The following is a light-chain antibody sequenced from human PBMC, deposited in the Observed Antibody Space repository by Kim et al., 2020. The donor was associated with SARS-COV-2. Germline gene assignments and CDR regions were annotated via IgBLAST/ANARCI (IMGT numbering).Light chain of an antibody. CDR3: GTWDSSLSAV. V-gene: IGLV1-51*01. Sequence: PGQKVTISFSGSSSNIGNNYVSWYQQLPGTAPKLLIYDNNKRPSGIPDRFSGSKSGTSATLGITGLQTGDEADYYCGTWDSSLSAVFGGGTQLTVL. CDR1: SSNIGNNY. CDR2: DNN. J-gene: IGLJ7*01.